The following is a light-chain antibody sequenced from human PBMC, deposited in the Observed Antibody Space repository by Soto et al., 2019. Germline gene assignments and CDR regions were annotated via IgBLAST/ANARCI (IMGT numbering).Light chain of an antibody. J-gene: IGKJ1*01. CDR1: QSITTY. CDR2: TTS. V-gene: IGKV1-39*01. Sequence: DIQMTHSPSSLSAAVGDRVTITCRASQSITTYLNWYQQKPGKAPNLLIYTTSNLESGVPSRFSGSGSGKDFTLTINSLQPEDFATYFCQQSYSRPRTFGQGTKVDIX. CDR3: QQSYSRPRT.